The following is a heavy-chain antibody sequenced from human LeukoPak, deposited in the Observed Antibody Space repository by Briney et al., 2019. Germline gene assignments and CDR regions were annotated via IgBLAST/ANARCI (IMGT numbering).Heavy chain of an antibody. CDR1: GGSISSYY. CDR2: IYYSGST. V-gene: IGHV4-59*08. Sequence: SETLSLTCTVSGGSISSYYWSWIRQPPGKGLEWIGYIYYSGSTNYNPSLKSRVTISVDTSKNQFSLKLSSVTAADTAVYYCASDYGRNGALDYWGQGTLVTVSS. CDR3: ASDYGRNGALDY. D-gene: IGHD4-23*01. J-gene: IGHJ4*02.